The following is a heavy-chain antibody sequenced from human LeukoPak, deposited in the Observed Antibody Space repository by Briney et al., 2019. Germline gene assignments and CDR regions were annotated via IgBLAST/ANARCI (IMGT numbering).Heavy chain of an antibody. Sequence: GGSLRLSCGASGFTVSSNYMSWVRQAPGKGLEWVSIIYSGGSTYYADSVKGRFTISRDNSKNTLYLQMNSLRVEDTAVYYCAKYGPPFDYWGQGTLVTVSS. V-gene: IGHV3-66*01. J-gene: IGHJ4*02. CDR1: GFTVSSNY. CDR2: IYSGGST. CDR3: AKYGPPFDY. D-gene: IGHD2/OR15-2a*01.